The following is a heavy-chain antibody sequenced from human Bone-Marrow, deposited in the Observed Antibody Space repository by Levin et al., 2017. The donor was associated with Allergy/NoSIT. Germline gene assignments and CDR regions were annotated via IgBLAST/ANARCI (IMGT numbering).Heavy chain of an antibody. CDR3: ASQDGYSSSGMRY. CDR1: GFTFSSYG. Sequence: LSLTCAASGFTFSSYGMHWVRQAPGKGLEWVAVIWYDGSNKYYADSVKGRFTISRDNSKNTLYLQMNSLRAEDTAVYYCASQDGYSSSGMRYWGQGTLVTVSS. CDR2: IWYDGSNK. D-gene: IGHD6-13*01. V-gene: IGHV3-33*01. J-gene: IGHJ4*02.